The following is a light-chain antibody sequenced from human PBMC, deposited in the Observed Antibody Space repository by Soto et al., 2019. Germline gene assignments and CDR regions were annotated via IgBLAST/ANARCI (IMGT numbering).Light chain of an antibody. CDR3: QQYNNWPPWT. J-gene: IGKJ1*01. CDR1: QSVSSN. V-gene: IGKV3-15*01. Sequence: EIVMTQSPATLSVSPGERATLSCRASQSVSSNLAWYQQKPGQAPRLLIYGASTRATGIPARFSGSGSGTEFPLTISGLQSEDFAVYYCQQYNNWPPWTFGQGTKAEIK. CDR2: GAS.